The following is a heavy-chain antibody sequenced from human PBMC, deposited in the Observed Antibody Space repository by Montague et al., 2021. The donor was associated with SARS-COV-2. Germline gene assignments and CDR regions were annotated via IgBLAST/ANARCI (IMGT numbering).Heavy chain of an antibody. Sequence: SLRLSCAASGFTFSSYSTNWVRQAPGKGLEWVSSISSSSSYIYYADSVKGRFTISRDNAENSLYLQMNSLRAEDTAVYYCARDRGGSYPLDYWGQGTLVTVSS. V-gene: IGHV3-21*01. D-gene: IGHD1-26*01. CDR1: GFTFSSYS. J-gene: IGHJ4*02. CDR3: ARDRGGSYPLDY. CDR2: ISSSSSYI.